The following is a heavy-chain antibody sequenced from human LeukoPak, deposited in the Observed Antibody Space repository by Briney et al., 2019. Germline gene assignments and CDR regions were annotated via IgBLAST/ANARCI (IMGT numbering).Heavy chain of an antibody. D-gene: IGHD3-10*01. CDR3: ARGLGDYYGSGSYSLNWFDP. CDR2: ISAYNGNT. CDR1: GYTCTSYG. J-gene: IGHJ5*02. Sequence: ASVKVSCKASGYTCTSYGISGVRQAPGQGLEWMGGISAYNGNTNYAQKLQGRVTMTTDRSTSTAYMELRSLRSGDTAVDYCARGLGDYYGSGSYSLNWFDPWGQGTLVTVSS. V-gene: IGHV1-18*01.